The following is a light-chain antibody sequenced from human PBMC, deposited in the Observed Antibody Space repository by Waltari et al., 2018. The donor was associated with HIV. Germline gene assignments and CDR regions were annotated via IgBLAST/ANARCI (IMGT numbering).Light chain of an antibody. Sequence: NFMLTQPHSVSESPGKTVTISCARSSGSIASNHVQWYQQRPGSAPTPVIYEDNQRPPGVPVRFSGSIDSSSNSASLTISELKTEDEADYYCQSYDSTNPCIFGTGTRVTVL. CDR1: SGSIASNH. V-gene: IGLV6-57*03. CDR2: EDN. J-gene: IGLJ1*01. CDR3: QSYDSTNPCI.